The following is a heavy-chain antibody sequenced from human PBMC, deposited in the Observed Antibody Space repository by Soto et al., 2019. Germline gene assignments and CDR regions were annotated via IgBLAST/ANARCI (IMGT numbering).Heavy chain of an antibody. D-gene: IGHD4-17*01. J-gene: IGHJ6*02. Sequence: SETLSLTCTVSGGSISSGGYYWSWIRQHPGKGLEWIGYIYYSGSTYYNPSLKSRVTISVDTSKNQFSLKLSSVTAADTAVYYCARAGLTTVVTWASRKAIFDYYYYGMDVWGQGTTVTVSS. V-gene: IGHV4-31*03. CDR3: ARAGLTTVVTWASRKAIFDYYYYGMDV. CDR1: GGSISSGGYY. CDR2: IYYSGST.